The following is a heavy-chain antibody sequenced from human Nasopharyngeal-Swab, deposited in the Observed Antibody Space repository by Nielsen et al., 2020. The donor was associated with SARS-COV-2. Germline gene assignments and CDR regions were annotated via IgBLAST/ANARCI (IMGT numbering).Heavy chain of an antibody. V-gene: IGHV4-39*07. J-gene: IGHJ6*03. CDR3: ATSGSSVTAGVNMDV. CDR2: IYSTGST. D-gene: IGHD6-13*01. Sequence: WIRQPPGKGLEWIGLIYSTGSTNYNPSLKSRVSISLDKSKNQFSLNLTSVTAADTAVYYCATSGSSVTAGVNMDVWGKGTTVTVSS.